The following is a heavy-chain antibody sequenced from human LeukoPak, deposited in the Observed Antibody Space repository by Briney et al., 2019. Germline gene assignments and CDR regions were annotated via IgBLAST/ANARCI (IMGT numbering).Heavy chain of an antibody. J-gene: IGHJ6*03. CDR3: AREGQLARRCYYYYYMDV. V-gene: IGHV3-21*01. CDR1: GFTFSSYS. Sequence: GGSLRLSCAASGFTFSSYSMNWVRQAPGKGLEWVSSISSSSSYIYYADSVKGRFTISRDNAKNSLYLQMNSLRAEDTAVYYCAREGQLARRCYYYYYMDVWGKGTTVTVSS. CDR2: ISSSSSYI. D-gene: IGHD6-6*01.